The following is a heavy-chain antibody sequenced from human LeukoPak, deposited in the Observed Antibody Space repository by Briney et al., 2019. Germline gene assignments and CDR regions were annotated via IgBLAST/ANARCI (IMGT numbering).Heavy chain of an antibody. CDR2: IYYSGST. V-gene: IGHV4-59*01. CDR1: GGSISSYY. J-gene: IGHJ4*02. Sequence: PSETLSLTFTVAGGSISSYYWSWIRQPPEKGLEWIGYIYYSGSTNYNPSLKSRVTISVDTSKNQFSLKLSSVTAADTAVYYCATGPKQQLVFDYWGQGTLVTVSS. D-gene: IGHD6-13*01. CDR3: ATGPKQQLVFDY.